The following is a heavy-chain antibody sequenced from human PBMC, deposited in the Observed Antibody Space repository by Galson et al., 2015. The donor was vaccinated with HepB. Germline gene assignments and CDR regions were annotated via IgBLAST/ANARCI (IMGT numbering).Heavy chain of an antibody. D-gene: IGHD1-26*01. Sequence: SLRLSCAASGFTFSHAWMSWVRQAPGKGLEWVGRIKSKIDGGTTDYAAPVKGRFTISRDDSKNTLYLQMDSLKTEDTAVYSYSTDVTLPSGSYGNWGQGTLVTVSS. CDR1: GFTFSHAW. J-gene: IGHJ4*02. CDR2: IKSKIDGGTT. V-gene: IGHV3-15*01. CDR3: STDVTLPSGSYGN.